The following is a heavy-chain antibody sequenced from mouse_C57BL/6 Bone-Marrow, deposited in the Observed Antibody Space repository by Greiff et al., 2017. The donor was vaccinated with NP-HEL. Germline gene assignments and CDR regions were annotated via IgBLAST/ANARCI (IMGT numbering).Heavy chain of an antibody. CDR2: ISSGGDYI. V-gene: IGHV5-9-1*02. CDR1: GFTFSSYA. D-gene: IGHD2-3*01. CDR3: TREGGYYLPAMDY. Sequence: EVKLIESGEGLVKPGGSLKLSCAASGFTFSSYAMSWVRQTPEKRLEWVAYISSGGDYIYYADTVKGRFTISRDNARNTLYLQMSSLKSEDTAMYYGTREGGYYLPAMDYWGQGTSVTVSS. J-gene: IGHJ4*01.